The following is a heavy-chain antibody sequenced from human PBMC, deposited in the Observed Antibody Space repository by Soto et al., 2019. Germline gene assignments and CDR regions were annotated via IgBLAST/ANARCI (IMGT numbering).Heavy chain of an antibody. Sequence: QVQLVESGGGVVQPGRSLRLSCAASGFTFSSYAMHWVRQAPGKGLEWVAVISYDGSNKYYADSVKGRFTISRDNSKNTEYLQMNSLRAEDTAVYYCARDSSSWYGEHFDYWGQGTLVTVSS. J-gene: IGHJ4*02. CDR1: GFTFSSYA. CDR3: ARDSSSWYGEHFDY. V-gene: IGHV3-30-3*01. CDR2: ISYDGSNK. D-gene: IGHD6-13*01.